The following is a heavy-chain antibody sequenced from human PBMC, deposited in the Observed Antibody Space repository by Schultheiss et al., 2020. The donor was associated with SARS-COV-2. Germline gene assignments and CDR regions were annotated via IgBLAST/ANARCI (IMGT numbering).Heavy chain of an antibody. CDR2: IYTSGST. V-gene: IGHV4-39*07. J-gene: IGHJ4*02. D-gene: IGHD2-15*01. CDR3: ARVGFCSSGFCPLDY. Sequence: SETLSLSCSVSGGSVSRSGYYWGWIRQSPGKGLEWIGSIYTSGSTNYSPSLKSRVTISVDASKNHFSLQLGSVTAADTAVYYCARVGFCSSGFCPLDYWGQGALVTVSS. CDR1: GGSVSRSGYY.